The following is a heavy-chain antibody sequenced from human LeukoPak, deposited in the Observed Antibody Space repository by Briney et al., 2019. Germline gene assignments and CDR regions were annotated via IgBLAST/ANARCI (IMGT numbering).Heavy chain of an antibody. V-gene: IGHV3-74*01. CDR2: ISNDGSRT. Sequence: GGSLRLSCAASGFTFSGYWMYWVRQAPGEGLVWVSRISNDGSRTTYADSVKGRFTISRDNAENTLYLQMNSLRVDDTAVYYCARDVGDAPDSWGQGTLVTVSS. CDR1: GFTFSGYW. J-gene: IGHJ4*02. CDR3: ARDVGDAPDS. D-gene: IGHD2-21*01.